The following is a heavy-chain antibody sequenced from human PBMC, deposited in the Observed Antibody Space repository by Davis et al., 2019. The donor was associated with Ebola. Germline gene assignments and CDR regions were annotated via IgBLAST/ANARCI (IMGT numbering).Heavy chain of an antibody. V-gene: IGHV1-8*02. D-gene: IGHD2-15*01. CDR2: MNPNSGNT. Sequence: ASVKVSCKASGYTFTSYAMHWVRQATGQGLEWMGWMNPNSGNTGYAQKFQGRVTMTRENSMSTAYMELSSLRSEDTAVYYCARGGGTPAAAIDYWGQGTLVTVSS. CDR3: ARGGGTPAAAIDY. J-gene: IGHJ4*02. CDR1: GYTFTSYA.